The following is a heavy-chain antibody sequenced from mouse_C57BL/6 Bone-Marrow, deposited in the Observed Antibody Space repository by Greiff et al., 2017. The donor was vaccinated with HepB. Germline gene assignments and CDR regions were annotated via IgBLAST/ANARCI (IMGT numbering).Heavy chain of an antibody. V-gene: IGHV1-62-2*01. CDR1: GYTFTEYT. Sequence: QVQLQQSGAELVKPGASVKLSCKASGYTFTEYTIHWVKQRSGQGLEWIGWFYPGSGSIKYNEKFKDKATLTADKSSSTVYMELSRLTSEDSAVYFCARHEGYYGSYVDYAMDYWGQGTSVTVSS. CDR3: ARHEGYYGSYVDYAMDY. D-gene: IGHD2-1*01. CDR2: FYPGSGSI. J-gene: IGHJ4*01.